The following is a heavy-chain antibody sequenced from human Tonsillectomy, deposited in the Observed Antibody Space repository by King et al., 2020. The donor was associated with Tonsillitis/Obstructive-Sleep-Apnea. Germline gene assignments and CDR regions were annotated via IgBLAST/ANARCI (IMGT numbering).Heavy chain of an antibody. V-gene: IGHV3-64*01. CDR2: ISSNGGST. Sequence: VQLVESGGGLVQPGGSLRLSCAASGFTFSSYAMHWVRQAPGKGLEYVSAISSNGGSTYYANSVKGRFTISRDNSKNTLYLQMGSLRAEDMAVYYCARDTRAGGFLMDVWGKGTTVTVSS. D-gene: IGHD1-26*01. J-gene: IGHJ6*04. CDR1: GFTFSSYA. CDR3: ARDTRAGGFLMDV.